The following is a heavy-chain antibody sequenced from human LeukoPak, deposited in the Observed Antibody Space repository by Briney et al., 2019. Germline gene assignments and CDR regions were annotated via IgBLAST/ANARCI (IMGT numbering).Heavy chain of an antibody. Sequence: PGGSLRLSCAASGFTFSSYSMNWVRQAPGKGLEWVSSISSSSYIYYADSVKGRFTISRDNAKNSLYLQMSSLRAEDTAVYYCASLTGFGELWPDYWGQGTLVTVSS. CDR3: ASLTGFGELWPDY. CDR2: ISSSSYI. J-gene: IGHJ4*02. V-gene: IGHV3-21*01. D-gene: IGHD3-10*01. CDR1: GFTFSSYS.